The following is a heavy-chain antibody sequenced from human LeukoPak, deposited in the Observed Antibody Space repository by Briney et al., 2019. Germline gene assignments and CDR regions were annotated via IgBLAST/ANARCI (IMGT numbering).Heavy chain of an antibody. CDR3: ARDGYYDSSGYYLSGWFDP. V-gene: IGHV1-18*01. CDR1: GYTFTSYD. D-gene: IGHD3-22*01. J-gene: IGHJ5*02. Sequence: ASVKVSCKASGYTFTSYDINWVRQATGQGLEWMGWMNPNSGNTNYAQKLQGRVTMTTDTSTSTAYMELRSLRSDDTAVYYCARDGYYDSSGYYLSGWFDPWGQGTLVTVSS. CDR2: MNPNSGNT.